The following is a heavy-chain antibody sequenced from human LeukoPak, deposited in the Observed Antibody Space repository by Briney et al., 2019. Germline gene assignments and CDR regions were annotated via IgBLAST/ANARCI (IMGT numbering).Heavy chain of an antibody. V-gene: IGHV4-61*02. Sequence: PSETLSLTCTVSGGSISSGSYYWSWIRQPAGKGLEWIGRIYTSGSTNYNPSLKSRVTISVDTSKNQFSLKLSSVTAADTAAYYCARDRGSGSWGAFDIWGQGTMVTVSS. CDR1: GGSISSGSYY. CDR2: IYTSGST. D-gene: IGHD1-26*01. CDR3: ARDRGSGSWGAFDI. J-gene: IGHJ3*02.